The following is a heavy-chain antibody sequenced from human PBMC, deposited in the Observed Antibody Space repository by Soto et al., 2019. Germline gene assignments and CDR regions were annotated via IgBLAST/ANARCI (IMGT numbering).Heavy chain of an antibody. CDR2: ISGSGGST. V-gene: IGHV3-23*01. CDR3: AKDPGASSDWHGGLY. CDR1: GFTFSSYA. Sequence: EVQLLESGGGLVQPGGSLRLSCAASGFTFSSYAMSWVRQAPGKGLEWVSAISGSGGSTYYADSVKGRFTISRDNSKITLYLQMNSLRAEDTAVYYCAKDPGASSDWHGGLYWGQGTLVTVSS. D-gene: IGHD6-19*01. J-gene: IGHJ4*02.